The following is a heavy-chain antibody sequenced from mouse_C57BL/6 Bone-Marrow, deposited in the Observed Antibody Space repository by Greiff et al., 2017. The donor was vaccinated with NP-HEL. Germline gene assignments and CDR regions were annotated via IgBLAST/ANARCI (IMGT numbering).Heavy chain of an antibody. CDR2: INPSSGYT. J-gene: IGHJ2*01. Sequence: VQLQQSGAELARPGASVKMSCKASGYTFTSYTMHWVKQRPGQGLEWIGYINPSSGYTKYNQKFKDKATLNADKSSSTAYMQRSSLTSEDSAVYYCARNPSYDHYFDDWGQGTTLTVSS. CDR3: ARNPSYDHYFDD. CDR1: GYTFTSYT. D-gene: IGHD2-12*01. V-gene: IGHV1-4*01.